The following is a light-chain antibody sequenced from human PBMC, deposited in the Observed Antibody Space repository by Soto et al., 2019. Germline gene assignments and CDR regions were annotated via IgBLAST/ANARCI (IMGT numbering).Light chain of an antibody. CDR2: GAS. J-gene: IGKJ3*01. CDR3: QQYGSSPLFT. Sequence: EIVLTQSPGTLSLSPGERATLSCRASQSVSSSSLAWYHQKPGQAPRLLIYGASSRATGIPDRFSGSGSGTDFTLTISRLEPEDFAVYYCQQYGSSPLFTFGPGTKVDIK. V-gene: IGKV3-20*01. CDR1: QSVSSSS.